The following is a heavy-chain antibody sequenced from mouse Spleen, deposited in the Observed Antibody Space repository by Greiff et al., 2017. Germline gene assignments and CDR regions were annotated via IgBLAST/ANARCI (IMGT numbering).Heavy chain of an antibody. CDR3: AKTARAFYYFDY. D-gene: IGHD3-2*01. CDR1: GYTFTNYW. Sequence: QVQLQQSGAELVRPGTSVKISCKASGYTFTNYWLGWVKQRPGHGLEWIGDIYPGGGYTNYNEKFKGKATLTADTSSSTAYMQLSSLTSEDSAVYFCAKTARAFYYFDYWGQGTTLTVSS. V-gene: IGHV1-63*02. CDR2: IYPGGGYT. J-gene: IGHJ2*01.